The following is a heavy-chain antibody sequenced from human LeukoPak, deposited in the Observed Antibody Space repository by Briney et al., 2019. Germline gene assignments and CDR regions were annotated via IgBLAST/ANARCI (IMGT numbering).Heavy chain of an antibody. J-gene: IGHJ4*02. D-gene: IGHD6-19*01. V-gene: IGHV3-73*01. CDR3: TRLNQWRFDR. CDR2: IKTTADSYAT. Sequence: PGGSLRLSCAASGFTFSGSPMHWVRQASGKGLEWVGRIKTTADSYATAYAASVKGRFTISRDDSKNTAYLQMNSLKTEDTAVYYCTRLNQWRFDRWGQGTLVTVSS. CDR1: GFTFSGSP.